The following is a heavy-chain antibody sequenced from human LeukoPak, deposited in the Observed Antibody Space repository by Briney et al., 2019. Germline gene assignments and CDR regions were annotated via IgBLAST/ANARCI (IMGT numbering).Heavy chain of an antibody. CDR3: ARVSGGYTDY. D-gene: IGHD3-22*01. CDR2: IYYSGST. Sequence: SETLSLTCTVSGGSISSSSYYWGWIRQPPGKGLEWIGYIYYSGSTNYNPSLKSRVTISVDTSKNQFSLKLSSVTAADTAVYYCARVSGGYTDYWGQGTLVTVSS. V-gene: IGHV4-61*05. J-gene: IGHJ4*02. CDR1: GGSISSSSYY.